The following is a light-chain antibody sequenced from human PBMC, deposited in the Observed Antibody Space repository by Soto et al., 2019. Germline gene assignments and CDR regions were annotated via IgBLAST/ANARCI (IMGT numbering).Light chain of an antibody. CDR3: WQYNNSSLT. CDR1: QSISSS. CDR2: DAS. V-gene: IGKV3D-15*01. J-gene: IGKJ4*02. Sequence: EIVLTQSPDTLSASLGERATLSCRASQSISSSLAWYQQKPGQPPKPLIYDASTRTTGFPARFSGSGSGTEVTLPISSRQSEDFVVYYCWQYNNSSLTFGGGTRVEIK.